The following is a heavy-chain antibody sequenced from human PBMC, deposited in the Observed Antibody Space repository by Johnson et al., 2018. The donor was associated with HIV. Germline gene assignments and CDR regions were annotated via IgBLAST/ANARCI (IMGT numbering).Heavy chain of an antibody. Sequence: VQLVESGGGLVQPGGSLRLSCAASGFTFSSYDMHWVRQATGKGLEWVSAIGTAGDTYYPGSVKGRFTISRENAKNSLYLQMNSLRAGDTAVYYCAKGDSSSWYGGDAFDIWGQGTMVTVSS. V-gene: IGHV3-13*01. D-gene: IGHD6-13*01. CDR2: IGTAGDT. CDR3: AKGDSSSWYGGDAFDI. CDR1: GFTFSSYD. J-gene: IGHJ3*02.